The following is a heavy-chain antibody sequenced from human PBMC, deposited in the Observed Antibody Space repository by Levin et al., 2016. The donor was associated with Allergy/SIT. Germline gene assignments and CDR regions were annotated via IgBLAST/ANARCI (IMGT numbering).Heavy chain of an antibody. D-gene: IGHD6-19*01. CDR2: IKQDGSEK. CDR1: GFTFSSYW. Sequence: GESLKISCAASGFTFSSYWMTWVRQAPGKGLEWVAIIKQDGSEKYYVDSVKGRFTISRDNAKNSVHLQMNSLRAEDTAVYYCARVGWIAVGPDYWGQGTLVTVSS. CDR3: ARVGWIAVGPDY. J-gene: IGHJ4*02. V-gene: IGHV3-7*03.